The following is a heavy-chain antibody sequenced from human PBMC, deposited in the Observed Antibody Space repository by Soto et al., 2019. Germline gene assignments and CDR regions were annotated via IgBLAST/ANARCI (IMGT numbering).Heavy chain of an antibody. D-gene: IGHD1-1*01. J-gene: IGHJ4*02. CDR3: ARGGYGDY. V-gene: IGHV1-18*01. CDR2: ISAHNGNT. CDR1: GYAFTTYG. Sequence: QVHLVQSGAEVKKPGASVKVSCKGSGYAFTTYGITWVRQAPGQGLEWMGWISAHNGNTNYAQKLQGRVTVNRDTSTSTAYMELRSLRSDDTAVYYCARGGYGDYWGQGALVTVSS.